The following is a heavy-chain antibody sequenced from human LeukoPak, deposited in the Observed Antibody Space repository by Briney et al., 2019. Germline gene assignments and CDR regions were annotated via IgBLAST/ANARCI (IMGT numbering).Heavy chain of an antibody. CDR1: GGSFSGYY. Sequence: SESLSLTCAVYGGSFSGYYWSWIRQPPGKGLEWIGEINHSGSTNYNPSLKSRVTISVDTSKNQFSLKLSSVTAADTAVYYCARLLVVPAAIWDAFDIWGQGTMVTVSS. V-gene: IGHV4-34*01. CDR3: ARLLVVPAAIWDAFDI. J-gene: IGHJ3*02. CDR2: INHSGST. D-gene: IGHD2-2*02.